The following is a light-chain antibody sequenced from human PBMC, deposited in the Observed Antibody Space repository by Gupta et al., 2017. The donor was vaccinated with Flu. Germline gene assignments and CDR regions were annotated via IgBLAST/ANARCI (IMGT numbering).Light chain of an antibody. V-gene: IGLV8-61*01. CDR2: STN. Sequence: TVTITSAVTSGSVATSYYPSCYQQTPAHPPRTLIYSTNTRSSGVPGRFSGSFLGNTAALTITGAQADDESNYYCVVYMNTGIWVFGGGTKLTVL. CDR1: SGSVATSYY. J-gene: IGLJ3*02. CDR3: VVYMNTGIWV.